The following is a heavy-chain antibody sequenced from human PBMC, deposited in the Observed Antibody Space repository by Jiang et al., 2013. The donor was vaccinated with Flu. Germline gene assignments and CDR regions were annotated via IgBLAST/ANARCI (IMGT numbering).Heavy chain of an antibody. CDR3: ARDLWAYCGGDCRGYYYYYYMDV. Sequence: GLVKPGGSLRLSCAASGFTFSSYAMHWVRQAPGKGLEWVAVISYDGSNKYYADSVKGRFTISRDNSKNTLYLQMNSLRAEDTAVYYCARDLWAYCGGDCRGYYYYYYMDVWGKGTTVTVSS. CDR2: ISYDGSNK. CDR1: GFTFSSYA. D-gene: IGHD2-21*02. J-gene: IGHJ6*03. V-gene: IGHV3-30-3*01.